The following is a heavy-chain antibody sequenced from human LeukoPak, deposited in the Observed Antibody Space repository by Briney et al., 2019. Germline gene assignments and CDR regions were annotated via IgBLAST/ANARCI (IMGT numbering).Heavy chain of an antibody. J-gene: IGHJ6*02. Sequence: GGSLRLSCAASGFTFSSYGMHWVRQALGKGLEWVAVISYDGSNKYYADSVKGRFTISRDNSKNTLYLQMNSLRAEDTAVYYCAKEGYYYYGMDVWGQGTTVTVSS. CDR2: ISYDGSNK. CDR3: AKEGYYYYGMDV. V-gene: IGHV3-30*18. CDR1: GFTFSSYG.